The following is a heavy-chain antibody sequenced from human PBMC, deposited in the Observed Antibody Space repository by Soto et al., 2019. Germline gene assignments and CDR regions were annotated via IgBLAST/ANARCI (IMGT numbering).Heavy chain of an antibody. CDR3: ARDRVQMVDGLDV. CDR2: IWYDGINK. D-gene: IGHD2-15*01. Sequence: QVQLVESGGGVVQPGRSLRLSCAASGFTFSNNGMHWVRQAPGKGLEWVAVIWYDGINKYYADSVKGRFIISRDNSKNTVYLPMNSLRAEDTAVYYCARDRVQMVDGLDVWGQGTTVTVSS. V-gene: IGHV3-33*01. CDR1: GFTFSNNG. J-gene: IGHJ6*02.